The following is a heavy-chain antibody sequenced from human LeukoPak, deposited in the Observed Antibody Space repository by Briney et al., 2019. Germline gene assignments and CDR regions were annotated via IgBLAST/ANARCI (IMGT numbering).Heavy chain of an antibody. J-gene: IGHJ4*02. V-gene: IGHV4-34*01. D-gene: IGHD3-3*01. CDR3: ARGSSRGFLEWLRFDY. Sequence: SETLSLTCAVYGGSFSGYYWSWIRQPPGKGLEWIGEINHSGSTNYNPSLKSRVTISVDTSKNQFSLKLSSVTAADTAVCYCARGSSRGFLEWLRFDYWGQGTLVTVSS. CDR1: GGSFSGYY. CDR2: INHSGST.